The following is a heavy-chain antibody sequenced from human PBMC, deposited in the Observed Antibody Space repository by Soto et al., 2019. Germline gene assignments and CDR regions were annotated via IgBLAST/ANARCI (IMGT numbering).Heavy chain of an antibody. V-gene: IGHV4-34*01. Sequence: QVQLQQWGAGLLKPSETLSLTCAVYGGSFSGYYWSWIRQPPGKGLEWIGEINHSGSTNYNPSLKGRVTISVDTSKNQFSLKLSSVTAADTAVYYCARDRDSSGYYRPFDYWGQGTLVTVSS. D-gene: IGHD3-22*01. J-gene: IGHJ4*02. CDR2: INHSGST. CDR1: GGSFSGYY. CDR3: ARDRDSSGYYRPFDY.